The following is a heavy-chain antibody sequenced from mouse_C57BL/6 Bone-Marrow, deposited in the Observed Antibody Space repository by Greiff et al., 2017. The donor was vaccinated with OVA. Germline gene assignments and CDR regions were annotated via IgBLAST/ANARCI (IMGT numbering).Heavy chain of an antibody. CDR1: GFTFSDYG. CDR3: ARRNFITTVPFDY. CDR2: ISSGSSTI. D-gene: IGHD1-1*01. J-gene: IGHJ2*01. Sequence: EVQVVESGGGLVKPGGSLKLSCAASGFTFSDYGMHWVRQAPEKGLEWVAYISSGSSTIYYADTVTGRFTISRDNAKNTLFLQMTSLRSEDTAMYYCARRNFITTVPFDYWGQGTTLTVSS. V-gene: IGHV5-17*01.